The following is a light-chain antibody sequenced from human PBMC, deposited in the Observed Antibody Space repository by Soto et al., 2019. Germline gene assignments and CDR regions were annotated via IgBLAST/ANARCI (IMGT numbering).Light chain of an antibody. Sequence: EIVMTQSPATLSVSPGERATLSCRASQSVSSNLAWYQQNPGQAPRLLIYGASTRATGIPARFSRSGSRTEFTLTISSLQSEDFAGYYCQHYNNCQPWTFGQGTKVEIK. J-gene: IGKJ1*01. V-gene: IGKV3D-15*01. CDR3: QHYNNCQPWT. CDR1: QSVSSN. CDR2: GAS.